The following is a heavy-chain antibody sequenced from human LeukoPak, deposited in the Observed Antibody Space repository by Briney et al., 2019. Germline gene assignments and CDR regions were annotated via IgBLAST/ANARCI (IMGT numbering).Heavy chain of an antibody. Sequence: GGSLRLSCAASGFTFSSYAMHWVRQAPGKGLEWVAVISYDGSNKYYADSVKGRFTISRDNSKNTLYLQMNSLRAEDTAVYYCATNEAYSGSYVYYYYYMDVWGKGTTVTVSS. D-gene: IGHD1-26*01. CDR2: ISYDGSNK. J-gene: IGHJ6*03. CDR1: GFTFSSYA. CDR3: ATNEAYSGSYVYYYYYMDV. V-gene: IGHV3-30*04.